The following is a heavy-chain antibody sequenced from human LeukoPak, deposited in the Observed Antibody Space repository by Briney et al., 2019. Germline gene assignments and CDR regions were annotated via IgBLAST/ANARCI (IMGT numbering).Heavy chain of an antibody. D-gene: IGHD3-22*01. CDR1: GGSISSSSYY. CDR3: ARDRGSSGYLDY. V-gene: IGHV4-39*07. Sequence: PSETLSLTCTVSGGSISSSSYYWGWIRQPPGKGLEWIGSIYYSGSTYYNPSLKSRVTISVDTSKNQFSLKLSSVTAADTAVYYCARDRGSSGYLDYWGQGTLVTVSS. J-gene: IGHJ4*02. CDR2: IYYSGST.